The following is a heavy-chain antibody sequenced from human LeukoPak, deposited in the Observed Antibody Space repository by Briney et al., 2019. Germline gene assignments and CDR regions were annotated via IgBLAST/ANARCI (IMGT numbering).Heavy chain of an antibody. J-gene: IGHJ4*02. CDR2: INPSGGST. D-gene: IGHD3-10*01. V-gene: IGHV1-46*01. CDR3: ARGRITMVRGSPLNLYYFDY. Sequence: EASVKVSCKASGYTFTDYYMHWVRQAPGQGLEWMGIINPSGGSTSYAQKFQGRVTMTRDTSTSTVYMELSSLRSEDTAVYYCARGRITMVRGSPLNLYYFDYWGQGTLVTVSS. CDR1: GYTFTDYY.